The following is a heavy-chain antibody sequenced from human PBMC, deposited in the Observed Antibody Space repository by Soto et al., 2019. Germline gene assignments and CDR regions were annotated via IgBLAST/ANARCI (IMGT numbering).Heavy chain of an antibody. D-gene: IGHD1-26*01. CDR2: IYYSGST. CDR3: ARDRGGSYYWFDP. J-gene: IGHJ5*02. CDR1: GGSISSGGYY. V-gene: IGHV4-31*03. Sequence: PSETLSLTCTVFGGSISSGGYYWSWIRQHPGKGLEWIGYIYYSGSTYYNPSLKSRVTISVDTSKNQFSLKLSSVTAADTAVYYCARDRGGSYYWFDPWGQGTLVTV.